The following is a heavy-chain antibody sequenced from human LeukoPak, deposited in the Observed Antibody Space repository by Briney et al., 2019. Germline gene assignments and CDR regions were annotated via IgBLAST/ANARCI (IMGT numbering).Heavy chain of an antibody. V-gene: IGHV1-18*01. Sequence: ASVKVSCKASGYTFTSYGISWVRQAPGQGLEWMGWISAYNGNTNYAQKLQGRVTMTTDTSTSTAYMELRSLRSDDTAVYYCARLVTIVVVPAAATNMDVWGKGTTVTVSS. CDR2: ISAYNGNT. CDR3: ARLVTIVVVPAAATNMDV. J-gene: IGHJ6*03. D-gene: IGHD2-2*01. CDR1: GYTFTSYG.